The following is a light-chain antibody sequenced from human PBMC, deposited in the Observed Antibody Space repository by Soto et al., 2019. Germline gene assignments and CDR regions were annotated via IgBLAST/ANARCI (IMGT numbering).Light chain of an antibody. CDR1: SSDVGGYNL. CDR3: TSYVAGDNMV. CDR2: EVT. V-gene: IGLV2-8*01. Sequence: QSALTQPPSASGSPGQSVTISCTGTSSDVGGYNLVSWYQQHPGKAPKVVIYEVTNRPSGVPDRFSGSKSGNTASLTVSGLQAEDEADYYCTSYVAGDNMVFGRGTKLTVL. J-gene: IGLJ2*01.